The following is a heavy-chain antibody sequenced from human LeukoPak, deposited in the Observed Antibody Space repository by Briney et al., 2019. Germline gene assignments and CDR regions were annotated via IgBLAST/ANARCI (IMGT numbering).Heavy chain of an antibody. V-gene: IGHV4-61*01. CDR3: TRASPIRCSGGSCFSGAHYYYYYGMDV. CDR1: GGSINRGFYY. J-gene: IGHJ6*02. CDR2: IYYSGST. Sequence: SETLSLTCTVSGGSINRGFYYWGWIRQPPGKGLEWIGYIYYSGSTNYNPSLKSRVTISVDTSKNQFSLKLSSVTAADTAVYYCTRASPIRCSGGSCFSGAHYYYYYGMDVWGQGTTVTVSS. D-gene: IGHD2-15*01.